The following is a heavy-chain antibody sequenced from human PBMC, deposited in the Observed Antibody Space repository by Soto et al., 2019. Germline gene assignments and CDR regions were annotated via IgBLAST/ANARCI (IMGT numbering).Heavy chain of an antibody. CDR3: ARDTAANYYDSSAYYPHFDP. D-gene: IGHD3-22*01. CDR1: GGSISSGGYS. V-gene: IGHV4-30-2*01. J-gene: IGHJ5*02. Sequence: PSETLSLTCAVSGGSISSGGYSWSWIRQPPGKGLEWIGYIYHSGSTYYNPSLKSRVTISVDRSKNQFSLKLSSVTAADTAVYYCARDTAANYYDSSAYYPHFDPWGQGTLVTVSS. CDR2: IYHSGST.